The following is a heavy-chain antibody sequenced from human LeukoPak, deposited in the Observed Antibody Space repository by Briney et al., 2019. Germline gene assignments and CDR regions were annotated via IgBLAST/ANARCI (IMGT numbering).Heavy chain of an antibody. CDR2: ISSSGVST. Sequence: GGSLRLSCAASGFTFSSYGMHWVRQAPGKRLEWVSGISSSGVSTYYADSVKGRFTISRDNSKNTLYLQMNSLRAEDTAVYYCAKRGSAWYSDYWGQGTLVTVSS. D-gene: IGHD6-19*01. J-gene: IGHJ4*02. V-gene: IGHV3-23*01. CDR3: AKRGSAWYSDY. CDR1: GFTFSSYG.